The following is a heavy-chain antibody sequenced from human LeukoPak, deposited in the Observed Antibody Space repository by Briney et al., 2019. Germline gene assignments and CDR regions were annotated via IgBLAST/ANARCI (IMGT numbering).Heavy chain of an antibody. Sequence: GGSLRLSCAASGFTFSDYYMSWIRQAPGKGLEWVSYISSSGSTIYYADSVKGRFTISRDNAKNTLYLQMNSLRAEDTAVYYCAKAAYYYDSSGYYLFDYWGQGTLVTVSS. J-gene: IGHJ4*02. CDR2: ISSSGSTI. CDR1: GFTFSDYY. CDR3: AKAAYYYDSSGYYLFDY. V-gene: IGHV3-11*01. D-gene: IGHD3-22*01.